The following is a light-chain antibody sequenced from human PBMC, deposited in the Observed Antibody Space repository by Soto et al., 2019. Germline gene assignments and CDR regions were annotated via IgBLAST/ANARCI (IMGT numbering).Light chain of an antibody. CDR1: QSISNW. CDR2: DAS. J-gene: IGKJ1*01. CDR3: QQCNSYSRT. V-gene: IGKV1-5*01. Sequence: IQKTQSPSTLSVSVGARVTIPCRASQSISNWLAWYQQKSGKAPKLLIHDASSLERGVPSRFSGSGSGTEFTLTISSLQPDDFATYYCQQCNSYSRTFGQGTKVDI.